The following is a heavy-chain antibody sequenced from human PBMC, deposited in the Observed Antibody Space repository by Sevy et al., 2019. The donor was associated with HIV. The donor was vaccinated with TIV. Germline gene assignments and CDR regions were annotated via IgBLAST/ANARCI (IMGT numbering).Heavy chain of an antibody. V-gene: IGHV3-15*01. CDR3: FETFTEFDY. CDR2: IKRKADGETT. J-gene: IGHJ4*02. Sequence: GGSLRLSCAASGFIFSNSWMTWVRQAPGKGLEWVGHIKRKADGETTDDAAPVKGRFTISREDSKSTLYLQMNSLKTEDTAVYYCFETFTEFDYWGQGTLVTVSS. D-gene: IGHD3-16*01. CDR1: GFIFSNSW.